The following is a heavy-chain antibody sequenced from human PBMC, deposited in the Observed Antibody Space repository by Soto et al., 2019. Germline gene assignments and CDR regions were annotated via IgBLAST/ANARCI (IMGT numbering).Heavy chain of an antibody. J-gene: IGHJ4*02. CDR2: IYYSGGT. Sequence: SESLSLTFTFSGDSISSSNSHWSWIRQHPGKCLEWIGYIYYSGGTYYNPSLKSRVTISVDTSKNQFSLKLSSVTAADTAVYYCARGPDYYYDSSGYLVYWGQGTLVTVSS. CDR3: ARGPDYYYDSSGYLVY. V-gene: IGHV4-31*03. D-gene: IGHD3-22*01. CDR1: GDSISSSNSH.